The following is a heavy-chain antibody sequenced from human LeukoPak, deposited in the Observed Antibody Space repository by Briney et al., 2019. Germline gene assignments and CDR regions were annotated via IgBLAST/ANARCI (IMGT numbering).Heavy chain of an antibody. Sequence: ASVKVSCKASGYTFTSYDLNWVRQAPRRGIEWMGWMNPNSGNTGYAQKFQGRVTMTRNTSISTAYMELSSLRSEDTAVYYCARARRADGYYFDYWGQGTLVTVSS. CDR1: GYTFTSYD. V-gene: IGHV1-8*01. J-gene: IGHJ4*02. CDR2: MNPNSGNT. CDR3: ARARRADGYYFDY.